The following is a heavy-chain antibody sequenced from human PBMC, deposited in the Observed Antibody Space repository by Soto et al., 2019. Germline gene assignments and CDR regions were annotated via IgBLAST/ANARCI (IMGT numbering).Heavy chain of an antibody. CDR1: GFSLRTSGMC. Sequence: SGPPLVNPPQTLTLTCTFSGFSLRTSGMCVSWIRQPPGKALEWLARIDWDDDKYYSTSLKTRLTISKDTSKNQVVLKMTNMDPVDTATYYCVRGGTYNWFDPWGQGTLVTVSS. D-gene: IGHD2-15*01. J-gene: IGHJ5*02. V-gene: IGHV2-70*11. CDR3: VRGGTYNWFDP. CDR2: IDWDDDK.